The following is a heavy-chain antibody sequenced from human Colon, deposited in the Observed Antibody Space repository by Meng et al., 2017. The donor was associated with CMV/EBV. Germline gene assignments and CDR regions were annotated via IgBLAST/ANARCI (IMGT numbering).Heavy chain of an antibody. V-gene: IGHV4-38-2*02. D-gene: IGHD5-12*01. CDR3: ARGLVATIGMAYFDH. CDR1: SYSISSDFY. Sequence: GSLRLSCTASSYSISSDFYWGWIRQPPGKGLEWIGSIYDTGTTYYNPSLKSRVTISVDTSKNQFSLKLSSVTAADTAVYYCARGLVATIGMAYFDHWGQGTLVTVSS. CDR2: IYDTGTT. J-gene: IGHJ4*02.